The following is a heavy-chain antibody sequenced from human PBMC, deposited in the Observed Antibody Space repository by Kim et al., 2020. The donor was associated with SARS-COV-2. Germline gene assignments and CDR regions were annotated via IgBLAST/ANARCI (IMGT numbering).Heavy chain of an antibody. CDR3: ARALVSWGVIIRHFDY. V-gene: IGHV4-31*03. J-gene: IGHJ4*02. CDR2: IYYSGST. D-gene: IGHD3-10*01. Sequence: SETLSLTCTVSGGSISSGGYYWSWIRQHPGKGLEWIGYIYYSGSTYYNPSLKSRITISVDTSKNQFSLKLSSVTAADTAVYYCARALVSWGVIIRHFDYWGPGTLVTVSS. CDR1: GGSISSGGYY.